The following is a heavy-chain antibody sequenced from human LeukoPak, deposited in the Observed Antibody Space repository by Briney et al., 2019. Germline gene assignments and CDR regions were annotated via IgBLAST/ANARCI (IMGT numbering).Heavy chain of an antibody. D-gene: IGHD3-10*01. V-gene: IGHV1-46*01. CDR1: GYTFTSYY. J-gene: IGHJ3*02. Sequence: GASVKVSCKASGYTFTSYYMHWVRQAPGQGLEWMGIINPSGGSTSYAQKFQGRVTMTRDASTSTVYMELSSLRSEDTAVYYCARDLRGTQDAFDIWGQGTMVTVSS. CDR2: INPSGGST. CDR3: ARDLRGTQDAFDI.